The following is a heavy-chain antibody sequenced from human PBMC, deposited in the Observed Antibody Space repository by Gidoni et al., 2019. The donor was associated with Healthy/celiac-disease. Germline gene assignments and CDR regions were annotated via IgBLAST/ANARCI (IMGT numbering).Heavy chain of an antibody. Sequence: QVQLVQSGAEVKKPGSSVKVSCTVSGYTLTELSMHWVRQAPGKGLEWMGGFDPEDGETIYEQKFQGRVTMTEDTSTDTAYMELSSLRSEDTAVYYCATCIAARYYYYYRDVWGKGTTVTVSS. J-gene: IGHJ6*03. V-gene: IGHV1-24*01. D-gene: IGHD6-6*01. CDR2: FDPEDGET. CDR3: ATCIAARYYYYYRDV. CDR1: GYTLTELS.